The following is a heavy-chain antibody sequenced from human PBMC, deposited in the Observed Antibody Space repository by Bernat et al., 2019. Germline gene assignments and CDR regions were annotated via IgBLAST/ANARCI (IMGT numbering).Heavy chain of an antibody. D-gene: IGHD5-18*01. V-gene: IGHV3-73*01. CDR2: IRSKANSYAT. CDR1: GFTFSGSA. Sequence: EVQLVESGGGLVQPGGCLKLSCAASGFTFSGSAMHWVRQASGKGLEWVGRIRSKANSYATAYAASVKGRFTISGDDSKNTAYLQMNSLKTEDTAVYYCTRVGYSYGYSPSTFDYWGQGTLVTVSS. J-gene: IGHJ4*02. CDR3: TRVGYSYGYSPSTFDY.